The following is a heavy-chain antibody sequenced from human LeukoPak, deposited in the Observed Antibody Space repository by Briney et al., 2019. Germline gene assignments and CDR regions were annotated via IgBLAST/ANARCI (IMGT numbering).Heavy chain of an antibody. CDR3: ARASTPHDFWSGYATYYYYYMDV. Sequence: ASVKVSCKASGYTFTGYYMHWVRQAPGQGLEWMGRINPNSGGTNYAQKFPGRVTMTRDTSISTAYMELSRLRSDDTAVYYCARASTPHDFWSGYATYYYYYMDVWGKGTTVTVSS. CDR1: GYTFTGYY. D-gene: IGHD3-3*01. V-gene: IGHV1-2*06. J-gene: IGHJ6*03. CDR2: INPNSGGT.